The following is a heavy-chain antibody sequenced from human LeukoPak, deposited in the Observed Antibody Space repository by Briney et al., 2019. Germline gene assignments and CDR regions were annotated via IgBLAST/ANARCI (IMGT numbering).Heavy chain of an antibody. V-gene: IGHV3-23*01. CDR3: AKDPNWGTHS. J-gene: IGHJ4*02. CDR2: IGYSGGDI. Sequence: GGSLRLSRAASGFTFSSYAMTWVRQAPGKGLEWVSVIGYSGGDIQYADSVRGRFTISRDNSKNALYLQMNSLRVEDTAVYYCAKDPNWGTHSWGQGVLVTVSS. D-gene: IGHD7-27*01. CDR1: GFTFSSYA.